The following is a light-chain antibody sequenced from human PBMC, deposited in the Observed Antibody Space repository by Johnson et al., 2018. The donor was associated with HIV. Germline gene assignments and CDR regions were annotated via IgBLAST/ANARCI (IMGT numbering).Light chain of an antibody. V-gene: IGLV1-40*01. J-gene: IGLJ1*01. CDR3: QSYENALRGSKF. Sequence: QAVLTQPPSVSGAPGQRVTISCTGSSSNIGAGYDVHCYQQFPGTASKLLIYGNDNRPSGVPERFSGSKSGTSASLAITGLQAEEEADYYCQSYENALRGSKFFGPGIEVTVL. CDR2: GND. CDR1: SSNIGAGYD.